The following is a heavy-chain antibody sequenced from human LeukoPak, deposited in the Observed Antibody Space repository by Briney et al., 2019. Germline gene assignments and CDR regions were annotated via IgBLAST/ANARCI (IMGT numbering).Heavy chain of an antibody. V-gene: IGHV3-74*01. CDR3: ARAQWLDSFDY. J-gene: IGHJ4*02. D-gene: IGHD6-19*01. Sequence: PGGSLRLSCAASGFTFSNYWMHWVRQAPGKGLVWVSRINSDGSSTSYADSVKGRFTISRDNAKNTLYLQMNSLRDEDTAVYYCARAQWLDSFDYWGQGTLVTVSS. CDR2: INSDGSST. CDR1: GFTFSNYW.